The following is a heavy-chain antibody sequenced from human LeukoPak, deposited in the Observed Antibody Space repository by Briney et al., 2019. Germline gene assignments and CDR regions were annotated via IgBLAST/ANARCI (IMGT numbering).Heavy chain of an antibody. CDR1: GFTFSSYA. J-gene: IGHJ6*03. CDR2: ISYDGSNK. Sequence: PGGSLRLSCAASGFTFSSYAMHWVRQAPGKGLEWVAVISYDGSNKYYADSVKGRFTISRDNSKNTLYLQMNSLRAEDTAVYYCARGGVATTTGDYYYYMDVWGKGTTVTVSS. D-gene: IGHD5-12*01. V-gene: IGHV3-30-3*01. CDR3: ARGGVATTTGDYYYYMDV.